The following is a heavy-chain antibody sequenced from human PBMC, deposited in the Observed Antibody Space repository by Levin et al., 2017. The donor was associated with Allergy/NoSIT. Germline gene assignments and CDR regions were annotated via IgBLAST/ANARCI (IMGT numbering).Heavy chain of an antibody. Sequence: GSLRLSCAASGFTFSDYYMSWILQAPGKGLEWVSYISSSGSTIYYADSVKGRFTISRDSAKNSLSLQMNSLRAEDTAVYYCARVGSSSWGGEYFDYWGQGTLVTVSS. D-gene: IGHD6-13*01. CDR2: ISSSGSTI. CDR3: ARVGSSSWGGEYFDY. J-gene: IGHJ4*02. V-gene: IGHV3-11*01. CDR1: GFTFSDYY.